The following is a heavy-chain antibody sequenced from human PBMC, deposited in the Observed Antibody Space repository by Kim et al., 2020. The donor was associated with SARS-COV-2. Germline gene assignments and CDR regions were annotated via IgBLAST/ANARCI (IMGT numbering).Heavy chain of an antibody. J-gene: IGHJ2*01. CDR3: AKDRGYCSSTSCYNRYFDL. V-gene: IGHV3-23*01. Sequence: GRFTISRDNSKNTLYLQMNSLRAEDTAVYYCAKDRGYCSSTSCYNRYFDLWGRGTLVTVSS. D-gene: IGHD2-2*02.